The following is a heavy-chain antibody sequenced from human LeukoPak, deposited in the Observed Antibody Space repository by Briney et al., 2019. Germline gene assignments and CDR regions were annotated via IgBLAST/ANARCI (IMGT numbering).Heavy chain of an antibody. Sequence: PSETLSLTCTVSGGSISSGGYYWSWIRQPPGKGLEWIGYIYYSGSTYYNPSLKSRVTMSVDTSKNQFSLKLSSVTAVDTAVYYCARSPDCGGDCSRRWFDPWGQGTLVTVSS. J-gene: IGHJ5*02. CDR3: ARSPDCGGDCSRRWFDP. CDR2: IYYSGST. CDR1: GGSISSGGYY. V-gene: IGHV4-61*08. D-gene: IGHD2-21*02.